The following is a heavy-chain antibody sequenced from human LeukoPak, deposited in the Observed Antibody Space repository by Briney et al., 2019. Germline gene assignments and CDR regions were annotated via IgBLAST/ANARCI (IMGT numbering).Heavy chain of an antibody. Sequence: GGSLRLSCAASGFTFSSHAMSWVRQAPGKGLDWVSGISGSGGGTFYAASVKGRFTISRDNSKNTLYLQMNSLRAEDTPVYYCAKDRYQLLPTLDSRGQGTLVTVSS. V-gene: IGHV3-23*01. CDR3: AKDRYQLLPTLDS. J-gene: IGHJ4*02. CDR2: ISGSGGGT. CDR1: GFTFSSHA. D-gene: IGHD2-2*01.